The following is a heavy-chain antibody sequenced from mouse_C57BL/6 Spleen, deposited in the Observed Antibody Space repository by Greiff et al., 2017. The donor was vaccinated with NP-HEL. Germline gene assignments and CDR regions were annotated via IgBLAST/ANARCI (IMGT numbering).Heavy chain of an antibody. CDR1: GYTFTSYW. V-gene: IGHV1-61*01. J-gene: IGHJ2*01. CDR3: ARGEAGFDY. CDR2: IYPSDSAT. D-gene: IGHD3-2*02. Sequence: QVQLQQPGAELVRPGSSVKLSCKASGYTFTSYWMDWVKQRPGQGLEWIGNIYPSDSATHYNQKFKDKATLTDDKYSSTAYMQLSSLTSEDSAVYYCARGEAGFDYWGQGTTLTVSS.